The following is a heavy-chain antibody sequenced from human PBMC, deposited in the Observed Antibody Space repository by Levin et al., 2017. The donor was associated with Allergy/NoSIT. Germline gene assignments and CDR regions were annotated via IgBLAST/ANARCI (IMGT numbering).Heavy chain of an antibody. D-gene: IGHD3-3*01. J-gene: IGHJ6*02. CDR2: ISSSGSTI. V-gene: IGHV3-11*01. CDR1: GFTFSDYY. CDR3: ARDASATIFGVVGGGGMDV. Sequence: GESLKISCAASGFTFSDYYMSWIRQAPGKGLEWVSYISSSGSTIYYADSVKGRFTISRDNAKNSLYLQMNSLRAEDTAVYYCARDASATIFGVVGGGGMDVWGQGTTVTVSS.